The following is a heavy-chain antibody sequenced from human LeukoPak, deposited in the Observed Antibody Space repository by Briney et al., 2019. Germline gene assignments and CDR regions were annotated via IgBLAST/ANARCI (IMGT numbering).Heavy chain of an antibody. CDR2: INLNSGGT. J-gene: IGHJ4*02. CDR3: ARVGGDYYGSGSTLFDY. Sequence: ASVKVSCKASGYTFTGYYMHWVRQAPGQGLEWMGWINLNSGGTNYAQKFQGRVTMTRDTSISTAYMELSRLRSDDTAVYYCARVGGDYYGSGSTLFDYWGQGTLVTVSS. D-gene: IGHD3-10*01. V-gene: IGHV1-2*02. CDR1: GYTFTGYY.